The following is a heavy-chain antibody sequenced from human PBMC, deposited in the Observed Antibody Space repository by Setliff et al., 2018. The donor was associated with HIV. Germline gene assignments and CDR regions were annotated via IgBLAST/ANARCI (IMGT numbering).Heavy chain of an antibody. CDR3: ARSKTFYDFWGGYYTHGAFKI. Sequence: PSETLSLTCAVSGYPIIEAYYWLWIRQSPTKGLEYIGIIFRGVTTYYNPSLRSRVALSMDTSKNQFSLNLTSVTAADTAVYYCARSKTFYDFWGGYYTHGAFKIWGLGTMVTVSS. J-gene: IGHJ3*02. V-gene: IGHV4-38-2*01. CDR1: GYPIIEAYY. D-gene: IGHD3-3*01. CDR2: IFRGVTT.